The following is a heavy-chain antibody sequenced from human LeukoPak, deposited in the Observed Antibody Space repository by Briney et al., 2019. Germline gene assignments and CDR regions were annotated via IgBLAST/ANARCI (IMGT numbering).Heavy chain of an antibody. CDR1: GGSISNNY. D-gene: IGHD3-22*01. J-gene: IGHJ3*02. CDR2: IYYSGST. Sequence: SETLSLTCTVSGGSISNNYWTWIRQPPGKGLEWIGYIYYSGSTNYNPSLKSRVTISVDTSKNQFSLELSSVTAADTAVYYCARPGNYYDSSGRFDIWGQGTMVTVSS. CDR3: ARPGNYYDSSGRFDI. V-gene: IGHV4-59*08.